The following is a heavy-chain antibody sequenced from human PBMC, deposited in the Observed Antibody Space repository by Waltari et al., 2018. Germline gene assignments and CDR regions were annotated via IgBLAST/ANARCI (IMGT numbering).Heavy chain of an antibody. CDR2: IYTSGST. D-gene: IGHD3-10*01. Sequence: QVQLQESGPGLVTPSQTLSLTCTVSGGSISSGSSYWRWIRQPAGKGLEWIGRIYTSGSTNYNPSLKSRVTISVDTSKNQFSLKLSSVTAADTAVYYCARDQDPGGAFDIWGQGTMVTVSS. J-gene: IGHJ3*02. V-gene: IGHV4-61*02. CDR1: GGSISSGSSY. CDR3: ARDQDPGGAFDI.